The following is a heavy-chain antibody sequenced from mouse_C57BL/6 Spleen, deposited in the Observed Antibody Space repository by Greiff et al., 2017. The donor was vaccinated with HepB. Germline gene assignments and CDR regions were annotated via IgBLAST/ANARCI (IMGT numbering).Heavy chain of an antibody. CDR3: AREGNGRNFDY. V-gene: IGHV3-1*01. CDR1: GYSITSGYD. J-gene: IGHJ2*01. D-gene: IGHD1-1*01. CDR2: ISYSGST. Sequence: ESGPGMVKPSQSLSLTCTVTGYSITSGYDWHWIRHFPGNKLEWMGYISYSGSTNYNPSLKSRISITHDTSKNHFFLKLNSVTTEDTATYYCAREGNGRNFDYWGQGTTLTVSS.